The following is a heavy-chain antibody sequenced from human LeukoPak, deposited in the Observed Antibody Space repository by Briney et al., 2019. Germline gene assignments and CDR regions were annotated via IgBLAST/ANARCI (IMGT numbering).Heavy chain of an antibody. V-gene: IGHV4-59*01. J-gene: IGHJ5*02. Sequence: SETLSLTCTVSGGSISSYYWSWIRQPPGKGLEWIGYIYYSGSTNYNPSLESRVTISVDTSKNQFSLKLSSVTAADTAVYYCARDRNPYSSSWYGQSWFDPWGQGTLVTVSS. CDR3: ARDRNPYSSSWYGQSWFDP. D-gene: IGHD6-13*01. CDR2: IYYSGST. CDR1: GGSISSYY.